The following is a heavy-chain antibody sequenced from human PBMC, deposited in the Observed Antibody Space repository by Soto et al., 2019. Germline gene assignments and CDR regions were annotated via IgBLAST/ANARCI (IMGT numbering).Heavy chain of an antibody. CDR3: AKEGLGLVVPRNYMDV. CDR2: ISGSGGST. D-gene: IGHD2-2*01. CDR1: GFTFSSYA. Sequence: GGSLRLSCAASGFTFSSYAMSWVRQAPGKGLEWVSAISGSGGSTYYADSVKGRFTISRDNSKNTLYLQMNSLRAEDTAVYYCAKEGLGLVVPRNYMDVWGKRTTVTVSS. V-gene: IGHV3-23*01. J-gene: IGHJ6*03.